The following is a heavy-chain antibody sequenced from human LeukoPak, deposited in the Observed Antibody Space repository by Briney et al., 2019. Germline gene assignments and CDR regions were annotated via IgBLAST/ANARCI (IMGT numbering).Heavy chain of an antibody. CDR2: INHSGST. J-gene: IGHJ5*02. Sequence: DPSETLSLTCAVYGGSFSGYYWSWIRQPPGKGLEWIGEINHSGSTNYNPSLKSRVTISVDTSKNQFSLKPSSVTAADTAVYYCARGYNWNYGWDPWGQGTLVTVSS. CDR3: ARGYNWNYGWDP. V-gene: IGHV4-34*01. CDR1: GGSFSGYY. D-gene: IGHD1-7*01.